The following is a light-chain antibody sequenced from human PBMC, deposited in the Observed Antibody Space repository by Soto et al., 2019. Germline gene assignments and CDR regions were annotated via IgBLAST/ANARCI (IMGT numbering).Light chain of an antibody. Sequence: IVLTQSPATLSLSPGERATLSCRASQSVIKYLAWYQQKPGQAPRLLIYDTSNRATGIPARFSGSGSGADFTLTISSLEPEDFAVYYCQQHSNWPWTFGQGTKVEIK. CDR3: QQHSNWPWT. V-gene: IGKV3-11*01. CDR2: DTS. CDR1: QSVIKY. J-gene: IGKJ1*01.